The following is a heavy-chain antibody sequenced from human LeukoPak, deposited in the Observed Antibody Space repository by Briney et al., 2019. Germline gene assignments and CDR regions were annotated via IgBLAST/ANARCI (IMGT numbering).Heavy chain of an antibody. CDR3: ARAHDYGDYVVDY. D-gene: IGHD4-17*01. CDR2: INPSGGST. V-gene: IGHV1-46*01. J-gene: IGHJ4*02. CDR1: GYAFTSYY. Sequence: ASVKVSCKASGYAFTSYYMHWVRQAPGQGLEWMGIINPSGGSTSYAQKFQGRVTMTRDTSTSTAYMELRSLRSDDTAVYYCARAHDYGDYVVDYWGQGTLVTVSS.